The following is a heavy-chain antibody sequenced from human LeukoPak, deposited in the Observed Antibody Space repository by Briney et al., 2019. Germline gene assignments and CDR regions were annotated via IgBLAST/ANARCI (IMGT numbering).Heavy chain of an antibody. CDR3: AKDPYRASSGLVDY. CDR2: ISGSGGTT. V-gene: IGHV3-23*01. J-gene: IGHJ4*02. D-gene: IGHD5-12*01. Sequence: GGSLRLSCAASGFIFSSSEMNWVRQAPGKGLEWVSYISGSGGTTYYADSVKGRFTISRDNSKNTLYLQMNSLRAEDTAVYYCAKDPYRASSGLVDYWGQGTLVTVSS. CDR1: GFIFSSSE.